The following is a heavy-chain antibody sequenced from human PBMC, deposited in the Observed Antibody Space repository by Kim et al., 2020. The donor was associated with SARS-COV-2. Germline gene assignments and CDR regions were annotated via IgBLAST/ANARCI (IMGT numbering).Heavy chain of an antibody. J-gene: IGHJ4*02. CDR3: AKDIRVYGGYYDY. Sequence: SADSVKGRFTISRDNSKNTLYLQMNSLRAEDTAVYYCAKDIRVYGGYYDYWGQGTLVTVSS. V-gene: IGHV3-23*01. D-gene: IGHD3-22*01.